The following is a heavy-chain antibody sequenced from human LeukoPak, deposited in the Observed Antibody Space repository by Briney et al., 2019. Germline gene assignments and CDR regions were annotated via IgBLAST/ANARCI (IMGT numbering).Heavy chain of an antibody. V-gene: IGHV3-7*01. J-gene: IGHJ6*03. CDR1: GFTFSSYW. Sequence: GGSLRLSCAASGFTFSSYWMSWVRQAPGKGLEWVANIKQDGSEKYYVDSVKGRFTISRDNAKNSLYLQMNSLGAEDTAVYYCARDHYDILTGYWFYYYYMDVWGKGTTVTISS. CDR2: IKQDGSEK. CDR3: ARDHYDILTGYWFYYYYMDV. D-gene: IGHD3-9*01.